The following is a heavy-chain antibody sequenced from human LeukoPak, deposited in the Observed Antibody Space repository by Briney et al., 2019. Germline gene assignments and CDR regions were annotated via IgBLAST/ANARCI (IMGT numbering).Heavy chain of an antibody. V-gene: IGHV4-39*07. J-gene: IGHJ6*03. D-gene: IGHD3-9*01. CDR2: FYYSGST. CDR3: ARGGIRYFDWSRGGYYYMDV. CDR1: GGSISSSSYY. Sequence: PSETLSLTCTVSGGSISSSSYYWGWIRQPPGKGLEWIGSFYYSGSTYYNPSLKSRVTISVDTSKNQFSLKLSSVTAADTAVYYCARGGIRYFDWSRGGYYYMDVWGKGTTVTVSS.